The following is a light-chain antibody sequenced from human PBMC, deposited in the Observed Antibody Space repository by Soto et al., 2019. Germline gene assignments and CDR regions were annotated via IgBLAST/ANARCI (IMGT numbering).Light chain of an antibody. J-gene: IGKJ1*01. V-gene: IGKV3-20*01. CDR3: QQYGSSRT. CDR1: QSVSSSY. CDR2: GAS. Sequence: EIVLTQSRGILSLSPGERATLSCRASQSVSSSYLAWYQQKPGQAPRLLIYGASSRATGIPDRFSGSGSGTDFTLTISRLEPEDFAVYYCQQYGSSRTFGQGTKEEIK.